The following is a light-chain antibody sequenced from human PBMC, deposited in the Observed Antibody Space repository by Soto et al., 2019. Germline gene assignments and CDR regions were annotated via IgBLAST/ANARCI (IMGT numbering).Light chain of an antibody. CDR1: QSISSW. J-gene: IGKJ1*01. CDR2: DAS. Sequence: DIQMTQSPSTLSASVGDRVTITCRASQSISSWLAWYQQKPGKASKLLIYDASSLESGVPSRFSGRGYGTEFTLTISSLQPDDFATYYCQQYNSYWTLGQGTKVDIK. CDR3: QQYNSYWT. V-gene: IGKV1-5*01.